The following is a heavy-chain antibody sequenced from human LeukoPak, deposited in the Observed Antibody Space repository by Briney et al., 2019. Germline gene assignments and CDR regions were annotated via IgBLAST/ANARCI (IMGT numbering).Heavy chain of an antibody. CDR3: ARAIAVAGPFDY. CDR2: IIPIFGTA. D-gene: IGHD6-19*01. V-gene: IGHV1-69*06. CDR1: GGTFSSYA. J-gene: IGHJ4*02. Sequence: SVKVSCKASGGTFSSYAISWVRQAPGQGLEWMGGIIPIFGTANYAQKFQGRVTITAGKSTSTAYMELSSLRSEDTAVYYCARAIAVAGPFDYWGQGTLVTVSS.